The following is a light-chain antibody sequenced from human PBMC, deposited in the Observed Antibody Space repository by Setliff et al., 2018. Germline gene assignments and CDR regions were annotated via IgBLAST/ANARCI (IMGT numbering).Light chain of an antibody. V-gene: IGLV2-11*01. J-gene: IGLJ1*01. CDR3: CSYAGNSYV. Sequence: QSVLTQPRPVSGTPGQSVTISCTGTSSDVGGYHYGGDYYVSWYQQYPGKAPKLIIYNVNQRPSGVPDRFSGSRSSVTASLTISGLQAEDESDYYCCSYAGNSYVFGAGTKVTV. CDR2: NVN. CDR1: SSDVGGYHY.